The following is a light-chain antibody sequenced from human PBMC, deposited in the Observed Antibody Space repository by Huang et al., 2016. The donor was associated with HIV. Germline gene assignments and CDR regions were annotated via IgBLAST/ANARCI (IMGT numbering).Light chain of an antibody. V-gene: IGKV3-20*01. CDR3: QHYGSSTWT. CDR2: GAA. CDR1: QSVSSIS. Sequence: EIVLTQSPGTLSLSPGQRATLSCRASQSVSSISVAWYQQKPGKAPRLLIYGAASRASGIPDRFSGSGSGTDFTLSISRLEPEDFAVYYCQHYGSSTWTFGQGTKVEIK. J-gene: IGKJ1*01.